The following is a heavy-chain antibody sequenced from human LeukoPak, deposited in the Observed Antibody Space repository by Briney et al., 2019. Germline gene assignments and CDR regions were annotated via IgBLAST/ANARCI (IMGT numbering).Heavy chain of an antibody. Sequence: SETLSLTCTVSGGSVSSGSYYWSWIRQPPGKGLEWIGYIYYSGSTNYNPSLKSRVTISVDTSKNQFSLKLSSVTAADTAVYNCARVTMIQTITDYWGQGTLVTVSS. CDR1: GGSVSSGSYY. D-gene: IGHD3-22*01. J-gene: IGHJ4*02. CDR3: ARVTMIQTITDY. V-gene: IGHV4-61*01. CDR2: IYYSGST.